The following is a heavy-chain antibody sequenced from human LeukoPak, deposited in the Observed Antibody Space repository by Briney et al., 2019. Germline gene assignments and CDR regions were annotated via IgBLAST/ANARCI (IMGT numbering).Heavy chain of an antibody. CDR1: GGSFSGYY. J-gene: IGHJ4*02. V-gene: IGHV4-34*01. D-gene: IGHD1-26*01. Sequence: PSETLSLTCAVYGGSFSGYYWSWIRQPPGKGLEWIGEINHSGSTNYNPSLKSRVTISVDTSKNQFSLNLSSVTAADTAMYYCARYSGTYQWGQGTLVTVSS. CDR3: ARYSGTYQ. CDR2: INHSGST.